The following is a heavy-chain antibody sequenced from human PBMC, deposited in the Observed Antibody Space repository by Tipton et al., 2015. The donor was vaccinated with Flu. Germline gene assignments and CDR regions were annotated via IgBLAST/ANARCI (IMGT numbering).Heavy chain of an antibody. D-gene: IGHD3-9*01. CDR1: GVSISSGGYY. CDR2: IFATGST. V-gene: IGHV4-31*03. Sequence: TLSLTCTVSGVSISSGGYYWSWIRQYPGKGLEWIGYIFATGSTYYNPSLKSRLTISRDTSTNQFSLHLTSMTAADTAVYYCARGGRDFDWPHWGQGTLVTVSS. J-gene: IGHJ4*02. CDR3: ARGGRDFDWPH.